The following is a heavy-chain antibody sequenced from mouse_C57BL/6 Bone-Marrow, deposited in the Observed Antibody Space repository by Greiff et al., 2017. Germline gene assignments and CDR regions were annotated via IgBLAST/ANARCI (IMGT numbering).Heavy chain of an antibody. CDR2: IYPGSGST. CDR3: EGYDGSSPWYFDV. V-gene: IGHV1-55*01. J-gene: IGHJ1*03. CDR1: GYTFTSYW. D-gene: IGHD1-1*01. Sequence: QVQLQQPGAELVKPGASVKMSCKASGYTFTSYWITWVKQRPGQGLEWIGDIYPGSGSTNYNEKFKSKATLTVDTSSSTAYMQHSSLTSEDSAVYYGEGYDGSSPWYFDVWGTGTTVTVSS.